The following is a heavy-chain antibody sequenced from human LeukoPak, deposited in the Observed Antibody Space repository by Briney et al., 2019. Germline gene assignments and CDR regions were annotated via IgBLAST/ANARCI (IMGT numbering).Heavy chain of an antibody. CDR3: ARGPPNWGYDY. D-gene: IGHD7-27*01. Sequence: ASVKVSCKASGYTFTSYDFNWVRQATGQRPEWMGWMSPNSGDTGYAQKFQDRATMTRNTSISTAYMELSSLRSDDKAVYYCARGPPNWGYDYWGPGTLVTVSS. CDR2: MSPNSGDT. CDR1: GYTFTSYD. J-gene: IGHJ4*02. V-gene: IGHV1-8*01.